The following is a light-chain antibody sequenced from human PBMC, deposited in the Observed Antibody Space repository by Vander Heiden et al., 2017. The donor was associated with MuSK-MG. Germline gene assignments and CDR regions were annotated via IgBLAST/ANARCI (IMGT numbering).Light chain of an antibody. CDR1: QDISNY. CDR3: QQYDNLPSRT. V-gene: IGKV1-33*01. Sequence: DIQMTQSPYSLSASVGDRVTITCQASQDISNYLNWYQQKPGKAPKLLIYDASNWETGVPSRFSGSGSGTDFTFTISSLQPEDIATYYCQQYDNLPSRTFGQGTKLEIK. J-gene: IGKJ2*01. CDR2: DAS.